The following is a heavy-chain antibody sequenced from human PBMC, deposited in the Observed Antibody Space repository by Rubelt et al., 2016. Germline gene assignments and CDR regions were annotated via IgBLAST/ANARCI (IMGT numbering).Heavy chain of an antibody. CDR3: AKAASCSSTSCQYFDY. J-gene: IGHJ4*02. V-gene: IGHV4-59*01. CDR1: GGSISSYY. CDR2: IYYSGST. D-gene: IGHD2-2*01. Sequence: WLTCTVSGGSISSYYWSWIRQPPGKGLEWIGYIYYSGSTNYNPSLKSRVTISVDTSKNQFSLKLSSVTAADTAVYYCAKAASCSSTSCQYFDYWGQGTLVTVSS.